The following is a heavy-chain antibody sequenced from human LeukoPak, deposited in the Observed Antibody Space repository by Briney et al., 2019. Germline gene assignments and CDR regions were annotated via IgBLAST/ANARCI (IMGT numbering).Heavy chain of an antibody. Sequence: PSETLSLTCTVSGGSISSSSYYWGWIRQPPGKGLEWIGSIYYSGSTYYNPSLKSRVTISVDTSKNQFSLKLSSVTAADTAVYYCARGGVSPFWRYYYYYMDVWGKGTTVTVSS. CDR2: IYYSGST. V-gene: IGHV4-39*07. CDR3: ARGGVSPFWRYYYYYMDV. D-gene: IGHD3-10*01. CDR1: GGSISSSSYY. J-gene: IGHJ6*03.